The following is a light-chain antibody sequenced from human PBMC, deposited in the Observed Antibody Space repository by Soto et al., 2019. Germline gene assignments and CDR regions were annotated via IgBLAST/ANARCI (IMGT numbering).Light chain of an antibody. V-gene: IGLV2-8*01. J-gene: IGLJ2*01. CDR3: CAYAGNKNPVI. CDR2: EVS. Sequence: QSALTQPPSASGSPGQSVTISCTGTSSDVGGHNSVSWYQQHPGKAPKFLIYEVSKRPSGVPDRFSGSKSGITASLTVSGLQDDDAAYYCCCAYAGNKNPVIFGGGTKVTVL. CDR1: SSDVGGHNS.